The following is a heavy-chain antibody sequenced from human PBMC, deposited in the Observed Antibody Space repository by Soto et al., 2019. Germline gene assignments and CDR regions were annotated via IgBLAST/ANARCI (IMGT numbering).Heavy chain of an antibody. CDR1: GGAFKNYA. CDR3: ERASDTSGYYY. J-gene: IGHJ4*02. D-gene: IGHD3-3*01. Sequence: QVHLVQSASEVKKPGSAVRVSCKVSGGAFKNYAISCVRQAPGQGLDWVGVIIPVFDELNYAPKLQGRVKITADEATTTAHLELGSLTSEDTAVYFCERASDTSGYYYWRQGTLVTVS. CDR2: IIPVFDEL. V-gene: IGHV1-69*01.